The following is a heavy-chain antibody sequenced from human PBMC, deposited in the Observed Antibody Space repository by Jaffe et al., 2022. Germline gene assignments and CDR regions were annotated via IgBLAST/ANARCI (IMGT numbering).Heavy chain of an antibody. D-gene: IGHD6-19*01. V-gene: IGHV4-38-2*02. Sequence: QVQLQESGPGLVKPSETLSLTCAVSGYSISSGYYWGWIRQPPGKGLEWIGSIYHSGSTYYNPSLKSRVTISVDTSKNQFSLKLSSVTAADTAVYYCARDGGGWYIGWFDPWGQGTLVTVSS. CDR3: ARDGGGWYIGWFDP. J-gene: IGHJ5*02. CDR2: IYHSGST. CDR1: GYSISSGYY.